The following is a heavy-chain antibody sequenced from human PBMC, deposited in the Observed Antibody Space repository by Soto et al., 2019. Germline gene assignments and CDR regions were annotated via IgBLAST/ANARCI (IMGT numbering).Heavy chain of an antibody. Sequence: GGSLRLSCAGSGFTFSDHYMDWVRQAPGKGLEWVGRSRNKTKGYTTEYAASVKGRFTMSRDESKSSLYLQMNSLKIEDTAVYYCARVIVVVAGTAHHYYFGYWGQGTLVTVSS. CDR3: ARVIVVVAGTAHHYYFGY. D-gene: IGHD2-21*01. V-gene: IGHV3-72*01. CDR1: GFTFSDHY. CDR2: SRNKTKGYTT. J-gene: IGHJ4*02.